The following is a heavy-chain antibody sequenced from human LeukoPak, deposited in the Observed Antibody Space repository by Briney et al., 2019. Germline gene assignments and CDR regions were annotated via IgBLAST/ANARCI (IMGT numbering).Heavy chain of an antibody. CDR1: GYTLTELS. D-gene: IGHD1-26*01. CDR3: ATVLRLSYYYYYMDV. J-gene: IGHJ6*03. CDR2: FDPEDGET. Sequence: ASVKVSCKVSGYTLTELSMHWVRQAPGKGLEWMGGFDPEDGETIYAQKFQGRVTMTEDTSTDTAYMGLSSLRSEDTAVYYCATVLRLSYYYYYMDVWGKGTTVTVSS. V-gene: IGHV1-24*01.